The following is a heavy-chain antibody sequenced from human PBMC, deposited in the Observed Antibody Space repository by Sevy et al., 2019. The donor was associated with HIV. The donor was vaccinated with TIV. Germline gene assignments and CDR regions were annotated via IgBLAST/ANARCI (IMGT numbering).Heavy chain of an antibody. J-gene: IGHJ6*02. CDR1: GFNLTDYY. CDR3: ARTGSYADTYYYYYAMDV. CDR2: PNQDGSEE. V-gene: IGHV3-7*01. Sequence: GGSLRLSCAASGFNLTDYYINWIRRAPGKGLEWVAIPNQDGSEENYVDSVKGRFTIFRDNAKNSLFLQLNSLRAEDTSVYYCARTGSYADTYYYYYAMDVWGQGATVTVSS. D-gene: IGHD3-16*01.